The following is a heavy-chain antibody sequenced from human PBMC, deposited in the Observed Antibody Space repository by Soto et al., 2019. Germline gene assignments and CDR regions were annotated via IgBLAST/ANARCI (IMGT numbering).Heavy chain of an antibody. CDR2: ISPYDDNT. D-gene: IGHD3-10*01. Sequence: GASVKVSCKASGYTFTSYGISWVRQAPGQGLEWLGWISPYDDNTKYAQILQGRVSMTTDTSSNTAYMELRSHRSDDTAMYYCARDPDPPSTDYNSVPTPWGQGTRVTVSS. V-gene: IGHV1-18*01. CDR3: ARDPDPPSTDYNSVPTP. J-gene: IGHJ4*02. CDR1: GYTFTSYG.